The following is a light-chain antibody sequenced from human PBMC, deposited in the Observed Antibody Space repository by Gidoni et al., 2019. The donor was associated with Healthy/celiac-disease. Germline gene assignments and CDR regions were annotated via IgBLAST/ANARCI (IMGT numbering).Light chain of an antibody. CDR2: GAS. V-gene: IGKV3-15*01. CDR3: HQYNNWPPLT. CDR1: QSVSSN. J-gene: IGKJ4*01. Sequence: EIVMTQSPAPLSVSPGERATLPCRASQSVSSNLAWYQQKPGQAPRLLIYGASTRATGIPARFSGSGSGTEFTLTISSLQSEDFAVYYCHQYNNWPPLTFGGGTKVEIK.